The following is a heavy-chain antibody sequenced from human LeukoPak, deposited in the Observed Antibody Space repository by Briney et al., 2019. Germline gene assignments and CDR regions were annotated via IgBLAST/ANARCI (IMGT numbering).Heavy chain of an antibody. CDR2: ISISGDIT. Sequence: GGSLRLSCAVSGFTFSSHAMSWVRQAPGKGLEWVSGISISGDITYYADSVQGRFTISRDNSKNTVYLQMSNLRVEDTAIYYCANEEVPNDYWGQGTLVTVSS. D-gene: IGHD4/OR15-4a*01. CDR3: ANEEVPNDY. V-gene: IGHV3-23*01. CDR1: GFTFSSHA. J-gene: IGHJ4*02.